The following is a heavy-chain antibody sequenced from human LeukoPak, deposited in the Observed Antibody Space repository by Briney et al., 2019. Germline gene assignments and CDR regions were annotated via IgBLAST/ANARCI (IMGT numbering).Heavy chain of an antibody. V-gene: IGHV3-11*01. CDR2: ISNSGSTI. D-gene: IGHD2-15*01. CDR1: GLTFSDYY. J-gene: IGHJ6*02. CDR3: VRDSCSGGSCYSLYYYYGMDV. Sequence: KPGGSLRLSCAASGLTFSDYYMSWIRQAPGKGLEWVSDISNSGSTIYYADSVKGRFTISRDNAKNSLYLQMNSLRAEDTAVYYCVRDSCSGGSCYSLYYYYGMDVWGQGTTVTVSS.